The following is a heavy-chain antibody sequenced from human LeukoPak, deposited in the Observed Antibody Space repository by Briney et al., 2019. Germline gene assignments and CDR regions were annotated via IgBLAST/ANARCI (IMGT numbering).Heavy chain of an antibody. J-gene: IGHJ5*02. CDR3: ARDNSIHERGWWFDP. D-gene: IGHD4-23*01. V-gene: IGHV1-2*02. CDR1: GYSFTGYY. Sequence: ASVKVSCKASGYSFTGYYMHWVRQAPGQGLEWMGWINPNSGDTNFAQKFQGRVTMTKDTSTSTVYMEVSRLRSDDTAVYYCARDNSIHERGWWFDPWGQGTLVTVSS. CDR2: INPNSGDT.